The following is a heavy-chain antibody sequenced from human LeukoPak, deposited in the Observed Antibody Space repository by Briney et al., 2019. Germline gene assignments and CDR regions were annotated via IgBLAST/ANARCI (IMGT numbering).Heavy chain of an antibody. D-gene: IGHD2-21*02. Sequence: ASVKVSCKASGYTFTSYDINWVRQATGQGLEWMGWMNPNSGNTGYAQKFQGRVTMTRNTSISTAYMELSSLRSEDTAVYYCARAQREGDYYYYYSMDVWGQGTTVTVSS. CDR2: MNPNSGNT. V-gene: IGHV1-8*01. CDR1: GYTFTSYD. CDR3: ARAQREGDYYYYYSMDV. J-gene: IGHJ6*02.